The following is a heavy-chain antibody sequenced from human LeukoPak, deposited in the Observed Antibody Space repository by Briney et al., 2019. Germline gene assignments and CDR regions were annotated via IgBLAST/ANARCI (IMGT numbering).Heavy chain of an antibody. CDR3: ARTKSAGATDY. Sequence: GGSLRLSCAASGFTFSSYGMHWVRQAPGKGLEWVTLISYDGSNKYYADSVKGRFTISRDNSKNTLYLQMNSLRAEDTAVYYCARTKSAGATDYWGQGTLVTVSS. V-gene: IGHV3-30*03. D-gene: IGHD1-26*01. CDR2: ISYDGSNK. J-gene: IGHJ4*02. CDR1: GFTFSSYG.